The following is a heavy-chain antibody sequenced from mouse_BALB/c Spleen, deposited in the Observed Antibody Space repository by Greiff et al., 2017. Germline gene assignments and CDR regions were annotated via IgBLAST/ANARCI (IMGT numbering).Heavy chain of an antibody. CDR2: ISSGGST. J-gene: IGHJ3*01. CDR3: ARWDGYYTPFAY. D-gene: IGHD2-3*01. Sequence: DVMLVESGGGLVKPGGSLKLSCAASGFTFSSYAMSWVRQTPEKRLEWVASISSGGSTYYPDSVKGRFTISRDNARNILYLQMSSLRSEDTAMYYCARWDGYYTPFAYWGQGTLVTVSA. CDR1: GFTFSSYA. V-gene: IGHV5-6-5*01.